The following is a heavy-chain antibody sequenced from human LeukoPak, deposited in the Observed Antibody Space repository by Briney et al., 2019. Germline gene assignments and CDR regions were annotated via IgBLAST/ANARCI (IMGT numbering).Heavy chain of an antibody. D-gene: IGHD3-10*01. Sequence: SETLSLTCTVSGGSISSYYWSWIRQPPGKGLEWIGRIYTSGGTNYNPSPKSRVSMSLDTSQNQFCMKLSSVTAAETAVYYCARSATITYNYGSGPEGWFDPWGQGALVTVSS. CDR3: ARSATITYNYGSGPEGWFDP. CDR2: IYTSGGT. CDR1: GGSISSYY. V-gene: IGHV4-4*07. J-gene: IGHJ5*02.